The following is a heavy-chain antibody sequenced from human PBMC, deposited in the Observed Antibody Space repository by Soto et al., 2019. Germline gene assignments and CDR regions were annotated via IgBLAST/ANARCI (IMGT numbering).Heavy chain of an antibody. Sequence: ASVKVSCKASGYTFTSYGISWVRQAPGQGLEWMGWISAYNGNTNYAQKLQGRVTMTTDTSTSTAYMELRSLRSDDTAVYYCARHRRTIAARPGYYYYMDVWGKGTTVTVSS. CDR2: ISAYNGNT. J-gene: IGHJ6*03. CDR3: ARHRRTIAARPGYYYYMDV. CDR1: GYTFTSYG. D-gene: IGHD6-6*01. V-gene: IGHV1-18*01.